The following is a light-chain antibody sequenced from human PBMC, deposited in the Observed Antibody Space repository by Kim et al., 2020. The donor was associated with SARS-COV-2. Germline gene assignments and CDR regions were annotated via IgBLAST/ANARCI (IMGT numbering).Light chain of an antibody. CDR2: RNT. J-gene: IGLJ3*02. CDR1: SSNIGSNY. V-gene: IGLV1-47*01. CDR3: ATWDDSLSGQV. Sequence: GQRVTMSCSGSSSNIGSNYVYCYQQLPGTAPKLLIYRNTQRPSGVPDRFSGSKSGTSASLAISGLRSEDEADNYCATWDDSLSGQVFGGGTRLTVL.